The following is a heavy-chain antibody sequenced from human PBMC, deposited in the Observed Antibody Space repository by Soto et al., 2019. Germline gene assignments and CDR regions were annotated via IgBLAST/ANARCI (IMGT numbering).Heavy chain of an antibody. CDR2: INPLKGDT. D-gene: IGHD2-2*01. CDR1: GYTFSTYG. J-gene: IGHJ3*01. Sequence: ASVKVSCKASGYTFSTYGITWVRQAPGQGLDWMGWINPLKGDTNSEARFQDRVTMTTDTSTRTAYMELRSLRSDDTAVYYCARVKVPAAILGAFDLWGQGTLVTVSS. CDR3: ARVKVPAAILGAFDL. V-gene: IGHV1-18*01.